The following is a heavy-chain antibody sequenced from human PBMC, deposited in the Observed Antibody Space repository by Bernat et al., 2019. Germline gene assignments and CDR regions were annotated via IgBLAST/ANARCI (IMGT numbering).Heavy chain of an antibody. D-gene: IGHD4-23*01. Sequence: EVQLVESGGVVVQPGGSLRPSCAASGFTFDDYTMHWVRQAPGKGLEWVSLISWDGGSTYYADSVKGRFTISRDNSKNSLYLQMNSLRTEDTALYYCAKGAYGGKSVTFDLWGRGTLVTVSS. J-gene: IGHJ2*01. CDR2: ISWDGGST. V-gene: IGHV3-43*01. CDR1: GFTFDDYT. CDR3: AKGAYGGKSVTFDL.